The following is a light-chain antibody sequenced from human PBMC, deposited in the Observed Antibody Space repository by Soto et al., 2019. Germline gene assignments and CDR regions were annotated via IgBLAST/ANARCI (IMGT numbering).Light chain of an antibody. J-gene: IGKJ1*01. CDR3: QQYNTFWT. V-gene: IGKV1-5*01. Sequence: DIQISQSPSTLSASGGDRVTIACQSSQSISGWLAWYQQKPGKAPKLLIYDVPNLQSGVPSRFSGSGSGTEFTLTICSLQPDDVATYYCQQYNTFWTFGQGTKVDI. CDR2: DVP. CDR1: QSISGW.